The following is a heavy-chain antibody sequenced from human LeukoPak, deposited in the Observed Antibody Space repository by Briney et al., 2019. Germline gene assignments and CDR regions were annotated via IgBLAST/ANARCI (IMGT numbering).Heavy chain of an antibody. CDR3: VYYYGSGSVEY. D-gene: IGHD3-10*01. CDR1: DGSITSSNYY. CDR2: FCYSGST. Sequence: SGTLSLTCTVSDGSITSSNYYWGWIRQPPGKGLEWIGSFCYSGSTNYNPSLKSRVTISVDTSKNQFSLKLSSVTAADTAVYYCVYYYGSGSVEYWGQGTLVTVSS. J-gene: IGHJ4*02. V-gene: IGHV4-39*01.